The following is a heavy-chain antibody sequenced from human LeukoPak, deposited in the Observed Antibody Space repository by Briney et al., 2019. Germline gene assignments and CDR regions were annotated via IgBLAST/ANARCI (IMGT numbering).Heavy chain of an antibody. CDR1: GLTFDDYG. V-gene: IGHV3-20*04. D-gene: IGHD6-19*01. CDR2: INWNGGST. Sequence: PGGSLRLSCAASGLTFDDYGMSWVRQAPGKGLEWVSGINWNGGSTGYADSVKGRFTISRDNAKNSLYLQMNSLRAEDTALYYCARGPPRGWYHPFDYWGQGTLVTVSS. CDR3: ARGPPRGWYHPFDY. J-gene: IGHJ4*02.